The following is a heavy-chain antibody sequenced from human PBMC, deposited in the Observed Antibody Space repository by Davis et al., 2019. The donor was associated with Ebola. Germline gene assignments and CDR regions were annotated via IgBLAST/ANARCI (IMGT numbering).Heavy chain of an antibody. V-gene: IGHV2-5*02. D-gene: IGHD3-10*01. CDR2: IYWDDDK. Sequence: SGPTLVKPTQTLTLTCSFSGFSLTTSGVGVGWIRQPPGKALEWLALIYWDDDKRYSPSLKSRLTITKDTSKNQVVLTMTNMDPVDTATYYCAHRRSITMVQGSSWWFDPWGQGTLVTVSS. CDR1: GFSLTTSGVG. J-gene: IGHJ5*02. CDR3: AHRRSITMVQGSSWWFDP.